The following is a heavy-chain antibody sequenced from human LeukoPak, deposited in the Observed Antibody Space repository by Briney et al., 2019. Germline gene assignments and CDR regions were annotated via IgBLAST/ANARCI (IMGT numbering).Heavy chain of an antibody. CDR1: GFSFNTYY. Sequence: GGSLRLSCASSGFSFNTYYMSWLRQAPGKGPEWVANIKQDGSVKTYVDSVKGRFTVSRDNAFHSLYLQMYSLRAEDTAVYYCARGDGSSSGLYFDSWGQGTLVTVSS. V-gene: IGHV3-7*01. D-gene: IGHD6-6*01. CDR3: ARGDGSSSGLYFDS. CDR2: IKQDGSVK. J-gene: IGHJ4*02.